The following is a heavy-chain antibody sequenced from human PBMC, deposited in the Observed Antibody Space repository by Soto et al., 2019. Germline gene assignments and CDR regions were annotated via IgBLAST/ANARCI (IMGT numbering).Heavy chain of an antibody. CDR2: IYYSGST. J-gene: IGHJ4*02. CDR1: GGSISSSSYY. D-gene: IGHD3-22*01. V-gene: IGHV4-39*01. Sequence: SETLSLTCTVSGGSISSSSYYWGWIRQPPGKGLEWIGSIYYSGSTYYNPSLKSRVTISVDTSKNQFSLKPSSVSAADTAVYYCARLVKWGRYYDCSGYPQYWRKGTLVPVPS. CDR3: ARLVKWGRYYDCSGYPQY.